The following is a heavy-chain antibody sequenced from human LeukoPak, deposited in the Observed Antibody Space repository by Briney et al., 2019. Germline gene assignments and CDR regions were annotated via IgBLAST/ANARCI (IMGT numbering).Heavy chain of an antibody. Sequence: GESLKISCKRSGYSFTSYWIGWVRQMPGKGLEWMGIIYPGDSDTRYRPSFEGQVTISVDKSISTAYLQWSSLKASDTAMYYCASYLAAAGKGYYYYYMDVWGKGTTVTVSS. D-gene: IGHD6-13*01. CDR3: ASYLAAAGKGYYYYYMDV. CDR2: IYPGDSDT. J-gene: IGHJ6*03. CDR1: GYSFTSYW. V-gene: IGHV5-51*01.